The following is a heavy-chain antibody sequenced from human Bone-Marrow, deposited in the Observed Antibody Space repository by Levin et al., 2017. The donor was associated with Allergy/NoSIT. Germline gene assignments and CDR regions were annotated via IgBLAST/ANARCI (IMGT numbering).Heavy chain of an antibody. CDR3: ARDAHYHDTSGRRRGNY. CDR1: GYTFTSDG. J-gene: IGHJ4*02. CDR2: ISVNDGNT. D-gene: IGHD3-22*01. Sequence: GESLKISCKASGYTFTSDGITWVRQAPGQGLEWMGWISVNDGNTNYAQKLLDRVTLTTDTSTSTAYMELRSLRYDDTAVHYCARDAHYHDTSGRRRGNYWGQGTLVTVSS. V-gene: IGHV1-18*01.